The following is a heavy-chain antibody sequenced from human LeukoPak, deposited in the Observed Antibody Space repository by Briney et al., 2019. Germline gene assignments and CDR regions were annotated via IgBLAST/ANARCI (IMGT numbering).Heavy chain of an antibody. CDR3: ARSSRDYVWGSLTLDY. J-gene: IGHJ4*02. V-gene: IGHV4-59*01. CDR1: GGSISSYY. D-gene: IGHD3-16*01. Sequence: KPSETLSLTCTVSGGSISSYYWNWIRQPPGKGLEWIGYIYYSGSTNYNPSLKSRVTISVDTSKNQFSLKLSSVTAADTAVYYCARSSRDYVWGSLTLDYWGQGTLVTVSS. CDR2: IYYSGST.